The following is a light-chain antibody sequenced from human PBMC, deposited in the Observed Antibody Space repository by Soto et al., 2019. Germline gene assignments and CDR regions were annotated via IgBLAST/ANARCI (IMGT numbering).Light chain of an antibody. CDR3: QQYNSYPYT. CDR1: QSISNW. CDR2: KAS. Sequence: DLQMTQSPSTLSASVGDRVTITCRASQSISNWLAWYQEKPGEAPHLLIYKASSLEGGVPSRFMGSGSGTEFTITINSLQTDDFATYYWQQYNSYPYTFGQGTKLEIK. J-gene: IGKJ2*01. V-gene: IGKV1-5*03.